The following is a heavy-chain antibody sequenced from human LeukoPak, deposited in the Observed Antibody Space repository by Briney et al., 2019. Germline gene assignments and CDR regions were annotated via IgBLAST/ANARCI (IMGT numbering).Heavy chain of an antibody. Sequence: SETLSLTCTVSGGSISSYYWSWIRQPPGKGPEWIGYIYYSGSTNYNPSLKSRVTISVDTSKNQFSLKLSSVTAADTAVYYCARGKALDPWGQGTLVTVSS. CDR1: GGSISSYY. V-gene: IGHV4-59*01. CDR3: ARGKALDP. CDR2: IYYSGST. J-gene: IGHJ5*02.